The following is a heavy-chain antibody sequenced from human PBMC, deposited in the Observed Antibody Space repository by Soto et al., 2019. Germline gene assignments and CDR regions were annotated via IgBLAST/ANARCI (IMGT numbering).Heavy chain of an antibody. CDR1: GYTFINYN. Sequence: ASVKVSCKASGYTFINYNIFWVRQAPGQGPEWMGWISTSNGDTNYAQNFQGRVTMTTDTSTTTAYVELRSLRYDDRAVYYCARDITGATGDYWGQGTLVTVSS. V-gene: IGHV1-18*01. CDR3: ARDITGATGDY. D-gene: IGHD1-26*01. J-gene: IGHJ4*02. CDR2: ISTSNGDT.